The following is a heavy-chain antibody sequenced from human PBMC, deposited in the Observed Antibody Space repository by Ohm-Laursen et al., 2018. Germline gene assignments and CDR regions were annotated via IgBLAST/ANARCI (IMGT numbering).Heavy chain of an antibody. CDR2: INHSRST. CDR1: GGSFSGYY. J-gene: IGHJ4*02. D-gene: IGHD6-19*01. Sequence: SDTLSLTCTVYGGSFSGYYWNWIRQPPGKGLEWIGEINHSRSTKYNSSFKSRVTISVDTSKNQFSLKLSSVTAADTAAYYCARGFSGWWGRIDYWGQGILVTVSS. CDR3: ARGFSGWWGRIDY. V-gene: IGHV4-34*01.